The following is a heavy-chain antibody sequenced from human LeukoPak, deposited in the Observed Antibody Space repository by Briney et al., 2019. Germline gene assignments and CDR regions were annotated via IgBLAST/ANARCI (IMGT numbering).Heavy chain of an antibody. V-gene: IGHV4-34*01. D-gene: IGHD3-10*01. CDR2: INHSGST. J-gene: IGHJ5*02. Sequence: SENLSLTCAVYGGSFSGYYWSWIRQPPGKGLEWIGEINHSGSTKYNPSLKSRVTISVDTSKNQFSLKLSSVTAADTAVYYCARKKARRGNYYGSGSYYWFDPWGQGTLVTVSS. CDR1: GGSFSGYY. CDR3: ARKKARRGNYYGSGSYYWFDP.